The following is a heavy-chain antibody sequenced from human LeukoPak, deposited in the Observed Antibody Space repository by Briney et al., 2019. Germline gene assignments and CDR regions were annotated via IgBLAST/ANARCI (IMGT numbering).Heavy chain of an antibody. Sequence: GGTLRLSCAASGFTFSSHGMNWVRQAPGKGLEWVSGISPSGGITYYTDSVKGRFTISRDNSKNTLYLQMNTLRVDDTGIYYCAKDLDSSGSYESPGDYWGQGTQVTVSS. CDR2: ISPSGGIT. D-gene: IGHD6-19*01. CDR3: AKDLDSSGSYESPGDY. J-gene: IGHJ4*02. CDR1: GFTFSSHG. V-gene: IGHV3-23*01.